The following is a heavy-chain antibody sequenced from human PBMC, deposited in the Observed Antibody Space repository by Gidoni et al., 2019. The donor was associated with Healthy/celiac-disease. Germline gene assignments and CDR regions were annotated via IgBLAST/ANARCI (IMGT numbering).Heavy chain of an antibody. CDR2: ISSSSSTI. J-gene: IGHJ4*02. CDR3: ARAVNDYGDYKEYYFDY. CDR1: GFTFRSYS. Sequence: EVQLVESGGGLVQPGGSLRLSCAASGFTFRSYSMNWVRQAPGKGLEWVSYISSSSSTIYYADSVKGRFTISRDNAKNSLYLQMNSLRDEDTAVYYCARAVNDYGDYKEYYFDYWGQGTLVTVSS. D-gene: IGHD4-17*01. V-gene: IGHV3-48*02.